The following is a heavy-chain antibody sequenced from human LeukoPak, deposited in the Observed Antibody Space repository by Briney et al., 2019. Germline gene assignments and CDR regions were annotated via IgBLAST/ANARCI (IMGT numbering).Heavy chain of an antibody. CDR2: IGFDGTNK. Sequence: GGSLRLSCAASGFTFIGYGMHWVRQAPGKGLEWVAFIGFDGTNKYYADSVKGRFTISRDNSKNTLYLQMNSLRAEDTAVYYCARVPVLVMYYYDSSGYYFDYWGQGTLVTVSS. V-gene: IGHV3-30*02. CDR3: ARVPVLVMYYYDSSGYYFDY. CDR1: GFTFIGYG. J-gene: IGHJ4*02. D-gene: IGHD3-22*01.